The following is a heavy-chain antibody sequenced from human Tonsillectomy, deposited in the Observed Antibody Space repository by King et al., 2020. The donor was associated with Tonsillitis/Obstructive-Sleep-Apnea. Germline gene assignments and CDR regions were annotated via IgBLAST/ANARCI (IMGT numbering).Heavy chain of an antibody. J-gene: IGHJ4*02. V-gene: IGHV3-30*01. Sequence: VQLVESGGGVVQPGRSLRLSCAASGFTFSSYSMHWVRQAPGKGLEWVATISYDGRNKYYGDTVEDRFTISRDNSQNTVYLQMTSLTPEDTAVYFCVRDETDAVVVAATPDHWGPGTLVTVSS. CDR3: VRDETDAVVVAATPDH. D-gene: IGHD2-15*01. CDR2: ISYDGRNK. CDR1: GFTFSSYS.